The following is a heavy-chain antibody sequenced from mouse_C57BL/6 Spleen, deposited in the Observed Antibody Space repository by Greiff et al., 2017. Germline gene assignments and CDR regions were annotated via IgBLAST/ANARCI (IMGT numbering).Heavy chain of an antibody. CDR1: GFTFSDYG. CDR2: ISSGSSTI. J-gene: IGHJ4*01. Sequence: VQLKESGGGLVKPGGSLKLSCAASGFTFSDYGMHWVRQAPEKGLEWVAYISSGSSTIYYADTVKGRFTISRDNAKNTLFLQMTSLRSEDTAMYYCAREDYDGGYAMDDWGKGTSVTVSS. D-gene: IGHD2-4*01. V-gene: IGHV5-17*01. CDR3: AREDYDGGYAMDD.